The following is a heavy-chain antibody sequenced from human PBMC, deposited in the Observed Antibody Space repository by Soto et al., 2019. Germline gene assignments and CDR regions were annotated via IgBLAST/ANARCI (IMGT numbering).Heavy chain of an antibody. CDR1: GYTFTSYG. CDR3: ARVSSIEAPTNWFDP. Sequence: ASVKVSCKASGYTFTSYGISWVRQAPGQGLEWMGWISAYNGNTNYAQRLQGRVTMTTDTSTSTAYMELRSLRSDDTAVYYCARVSSIEAPTNWFDPWGQGTLVTVSS. V-gene: IGHV1-18*01. CDR2: ISAYNGNT. D-gene: IGHD6-6*01. J-gene: IGHJ5*02.